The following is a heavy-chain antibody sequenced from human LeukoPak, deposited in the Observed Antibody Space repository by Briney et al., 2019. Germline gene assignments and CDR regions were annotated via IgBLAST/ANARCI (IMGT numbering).Heavy chain of an antibody. CDR2: ISSSSSYI. D-gene: IGHD3-22*01. J-gene: IGHJ4*02. V-gene: IGHV3-21*04. CDR3: ARGYDTSGYYLYYFDY. Sequence: GGSLRLSCAASGFTFSTYTMNWVRQTSGKGLEWVSSISSSSSYIYYADSVKGRFTISRDNSKNTLYLQMNSLRAEDTAVYYCARGYDTSGYYLYYFDYWGQGTLVTVSS. CDR1: GFTFSTYT.